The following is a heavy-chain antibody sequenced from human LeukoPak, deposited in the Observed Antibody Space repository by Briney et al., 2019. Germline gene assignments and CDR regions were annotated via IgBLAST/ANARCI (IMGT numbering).Heavy chain of an antibody. Sequence: ASVKVSCKASGYTFTSYDINWVRQTPGQGLEWMGWMNPNSGNTGYAQKFQGRVTMTRNTSISTAYMELSSLRSEDTAVYYCATASPGSSCYKSIDYWGQGTLVTVSS. D-gene: IGHD6-13*01. V-gene: IGHV1-8*01. CDR3: ATASPGSSCYKSIDY. CDR1: GYTFTSYD. CDR2: MNPNSGNT. J-gene: IGHJ4*02.